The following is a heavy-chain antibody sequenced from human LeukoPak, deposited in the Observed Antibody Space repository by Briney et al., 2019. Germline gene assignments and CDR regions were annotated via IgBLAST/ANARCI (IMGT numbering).Heavy chain of an antibody. CDR2: IKSKGGGGTI. V-gene: IGHV3-15*01. Sequence: SGGSLRLSCAVSGFSFTDAWMSWVRQAPGKGLECIGRIKSKGGGGTIDYAAPVKARFTISRDDSKNTVYLQMTSLRAEDTALYYCAKDRKAEYSFDYWGQGTLVTVSS. CDR3: AKDRKAEYSFDY. J-gene: IGHJ4*02. D-gene: IGHD5-18*01. CDR1: GFSFTDAW.